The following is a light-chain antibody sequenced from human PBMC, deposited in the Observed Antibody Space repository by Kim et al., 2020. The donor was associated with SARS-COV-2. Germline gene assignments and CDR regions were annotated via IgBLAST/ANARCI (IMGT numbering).Light chain of an antibody. Sequence: DIQLIQSPSTLSASVGDRVIITCRASESVTNYLAWFQLKPGRAPKLLLYRASNLETGVPSRFSASGLGTEFTLTIDSLQPDDFATYFCQQYHTPPYTFGQGTNLEI. J-gene: IGKJ2*01. V-gene: IGKV1-5*03. CDR1: ESVTNY. CDR3: QQYHTPPYT. CDR2: RAS.